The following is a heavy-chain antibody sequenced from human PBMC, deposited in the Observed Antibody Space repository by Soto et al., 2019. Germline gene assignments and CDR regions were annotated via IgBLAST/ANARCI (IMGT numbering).Heavy chain of an antibody. V-gene: IGHV1-69*13. CDR1: GCTFSGYA. CDR3: ARDQDFGDPSFYYYYGMDV. D-gene: IGHD4-17*01. Sequence: TVKVSCKASGCTFSGYAINGVRQAPGQGLEWMGGIITIFGTANYAQKFQGRVTITADESTRTAYMELSSLRSEDTAVYYCARDQDFGDPSFYYYYGMDVWGQGTTVPVSS. J-gene: IGHJ6*02. CDR2: IITIFGTA.